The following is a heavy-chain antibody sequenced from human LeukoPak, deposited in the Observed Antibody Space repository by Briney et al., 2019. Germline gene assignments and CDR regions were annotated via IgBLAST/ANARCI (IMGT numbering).Heavy chain of an antibody. Sequence: PSETLSLTCTVSGDSISRGGHYWSWIRQPPGKGLEWIGYIYYSGFAYYSSALKSRVTISVDNSKNQFSLKVNSATAADTAVYYCARDSIESGLGFDYWGQGILVIVSS. J-gene: IGHJ4*02. D-gene: IGHD6-25*01. CDR1: GDSISRGGHY. V-gene: IGHV4-30-2*01. CDR3: ARDSIESGLGFDY. CDR2: IYYSGFA.